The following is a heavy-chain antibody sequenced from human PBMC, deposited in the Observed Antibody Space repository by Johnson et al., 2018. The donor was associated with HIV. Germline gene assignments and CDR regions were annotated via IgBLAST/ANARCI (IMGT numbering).Heavy chain of an antibody. J-gene: IGHJ3*02. D-gene: IGHD3-16*02. CDR3: ARGIMITFGGVIPNDAFDI. Sequence: MQLVESGGGLVQPGGSLRLSCAASGFTFSSYWMSWVRQAPGKGLEWVANIKQDGSEKYYVDSVKGRFTISRDNAKNSLYLQMNSLRAEDTALYYCARGIMITFGGVIPNDAFDIWGQGTMVTVSS. CDR2: IKQDGSEK. V-gene: IGHV3-7*03. CDR1: GFTFSSYW.